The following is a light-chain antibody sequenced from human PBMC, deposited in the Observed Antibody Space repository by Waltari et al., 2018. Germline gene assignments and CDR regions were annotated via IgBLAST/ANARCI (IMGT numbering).Light chain of an antibody. CDR3: SSRTSSITWV. J-gene: IGLJ3*02. V-gene: IGLV2-14*03. Sequence: QSALTQPASVSGSPGQLITISCTGTSSDVGAYDYVSWYQQHPGKAPKVVIYDVTKRPSGVSNRFSGSKSGSTASLTISGLQAEDEADYYCSSRTSSITWVFGGGTKLTVL. CDR1: SSDVGAYDY. CDR2: DVT.